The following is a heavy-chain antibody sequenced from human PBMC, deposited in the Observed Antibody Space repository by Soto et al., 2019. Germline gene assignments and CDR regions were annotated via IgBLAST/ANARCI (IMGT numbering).Heavy chain of an antibody. CDR2: INAGNGNT. D-gene: IGHD6-19*01. Sequence: QVQLVQSGAEVKKPGASVKVSCKASGYTFTSYAMHWVRQAPGQRLEWMGWINAGNGNTKYSQKFPGRVTITRDTSASTAYMELSSLRSEDTAVYYCASFGGSSGWYYFDYWGQGTLVTVSS. V-gene: IGHV1-3*01. CDR3: ASFGGSSGWYYFDY. J-gene: IGHJ4*02. CDR1: GYTFTSYA.